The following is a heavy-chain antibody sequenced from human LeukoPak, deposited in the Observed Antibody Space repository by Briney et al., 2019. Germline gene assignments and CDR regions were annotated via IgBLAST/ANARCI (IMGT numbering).Heavy chain of an antibody. CDR1: GFTSSSYA. V-gene: IGHV3-23*01. CDR2: ISGSGGST. CDR3: AKDSPDTAMGYYYYYGMDV. Sequence: PGGSLRLSCAASGFTSSSYAMSWVRQAPGKGLEWVSAISGSGGSTYYADSVKGRFTISRDNSKNTLYLQMNSLRAEDTAVYYCAKDSPDTAMGYYYYYGMDVWGQGTTVTVSS. J-gene: IGHJ6*02. D-gene: IGHD5-18*01.